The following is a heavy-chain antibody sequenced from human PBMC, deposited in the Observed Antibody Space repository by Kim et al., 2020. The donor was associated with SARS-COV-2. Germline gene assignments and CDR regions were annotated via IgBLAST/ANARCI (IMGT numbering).Heavy chain of an antibody. J-gene: IGHJ4*02. CDR2: INPTGDST. CDR3: AREAGSLKNFDY. CDR1: RYTFSNYF. V-gene: IGHV1-46*01. Sequence: ASVKVSCKASRYTFSNYFMHWVRQAPGQGLEWVGLINPTGDSTTYAQKFQGRVTMTGDTSTSTVYIELSSLISEDTAIYYCAREAGSLKNFDYWGQGTLVTVSS. D-gene: IGHD6-13*01.